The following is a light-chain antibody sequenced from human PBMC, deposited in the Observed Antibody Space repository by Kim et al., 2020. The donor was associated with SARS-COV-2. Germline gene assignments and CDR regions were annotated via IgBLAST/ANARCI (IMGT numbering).Light chain of an antibody. CDR3: AAWDDSLTGSV. J-gene: IGLJ3*02. CDR1: MSNSGSNV. V-gene: IGLV1-44*01. CDR2: SND. Sequence: GQRVTISCSGSMSNSGSNVVNWYQQLPGTAPKLLMYSNDYRPSGVPDRFSGSKSGSSASLAISGLQSEDEADYYCAAWDDSLTGSVFGGGTQLTVL.